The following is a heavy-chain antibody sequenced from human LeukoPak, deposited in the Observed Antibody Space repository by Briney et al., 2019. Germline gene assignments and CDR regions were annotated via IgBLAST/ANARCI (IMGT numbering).Heavy chain of an antibody. V-gene: IGHV3-21*01. Sequence: PGGSLRLSCAASGFTFNIYGMNWVRQAPGKGLEWVSSISSESTNIYYTDSVKGRFTIARDNAKNSLYLQMNSLIPEDTAVYYCSRDGSGSGDVWGQGTLVTVSS. CDR3: SRDGSGSGDV. D-gene: IGHD2-21*02. CDR1: GFTFNIYG. CDR2: ISSESTNI. J-gene: IGHJ4*02.